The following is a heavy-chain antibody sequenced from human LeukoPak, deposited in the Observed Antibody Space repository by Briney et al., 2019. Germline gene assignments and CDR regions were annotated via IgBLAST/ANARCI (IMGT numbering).Heavy chain of an antibody. D-gene: IGHD3-22*01. CDR1: GGSISSSSYY. J-gene: IGHJ5*02. Sequence: SETLSLTCTVSGGSISSSSYYWGWIRQPPGKGLEWIGSIYYSGSTYYNPSLKSRVTISVDTSKNQFSLKLSSVTAADTAVYYCARGGYDSSGYYYVAWFDPWGQGTLVTVSS. CDR2: IYYSGST. V-gene: IGHV4-39*07. CDR3: ARGGYDSSGYYYVAWFDP.